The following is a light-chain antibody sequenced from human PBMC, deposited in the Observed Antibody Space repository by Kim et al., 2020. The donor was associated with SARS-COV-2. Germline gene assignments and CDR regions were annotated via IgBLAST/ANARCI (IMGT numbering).Light chain of an antibody. J-gene: IGKJ2*01. V-gene: IGKV3-15*01. CDR2: DAS. CDR3: QQYNNWPPYT. Sequence: EIVMTQSPATLSVSPGERATLSCRASQSVSSNLAWYQQKHGQAPRLLIYDASTRATGIPARFSGSGSGTEYTLTISSLQSEDFAVYYCQQYNNWPPYTFGQGTKLEI. CDR1: QSVSSN.